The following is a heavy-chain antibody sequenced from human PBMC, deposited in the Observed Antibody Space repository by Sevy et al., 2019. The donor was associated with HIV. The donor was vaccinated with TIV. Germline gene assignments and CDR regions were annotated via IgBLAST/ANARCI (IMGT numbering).Heavy chain of an antibody. CDR3: ARDYFVVVVAATGNRFDY. CDR2: INPNSGGT. Sequence: PSVKVSCKASGYTFTSYYMHWVRQAPGQGLEWMGWINPNSGGTNYAQKFQGMVTMTRDTSISTAYMELSRLRSDDTAVYYCARDYFVVVVAATGNRFDYWGQGTLVTVSS. V-gene: IGHV1-2*02. CDR1: GYTFTSYY. D-gene: IGHD2-15*01. J-gene: IGHJ4*02.